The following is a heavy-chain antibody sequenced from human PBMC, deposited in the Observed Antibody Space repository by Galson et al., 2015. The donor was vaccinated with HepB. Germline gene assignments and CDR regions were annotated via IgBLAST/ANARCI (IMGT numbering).Heavy chain of an antibody. V-gene: IGHV5-10-1*01. CDR3: ATIGGRDYVWGSYRPSGGFSVDY. CDR1: GYSFTSYW. D-gene: IGHD3-16*02. Sequence: QSGAEVKKPGESLRISCKGSGYSFTSYWISWVRQMPGKGLEWMGRIDPSDSYTNYSPSFQGHVTISADKSISTAYLQWSSLKASDTAMYYCATIGGRDYVWGSYRPSGGFSVDYWGQGTLVTVSS. J-gene: IGHJ4*02. CDR2: IDPSDSYT.